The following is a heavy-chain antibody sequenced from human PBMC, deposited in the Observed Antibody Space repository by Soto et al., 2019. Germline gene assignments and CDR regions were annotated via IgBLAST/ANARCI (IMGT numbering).Heavy chain of an antibody. V-gene: IGHV4-59*01. CDR2: IYYSGKT. Sequence: SETLSLTCTISGGSISIYYWSWIRQPPGKGLEWIGNIYYSGKTSYNPSLKSRVTIALDTSKNQFSLRLRSVTAADTAVYYCVRDRPGGDSLTGQVWGQG. CDR1: GGSISIYY. CDR3: VRDRPGGDSLTGQV. J-gene: IGHJ1*01. D-gene: IGHD3-9*01.